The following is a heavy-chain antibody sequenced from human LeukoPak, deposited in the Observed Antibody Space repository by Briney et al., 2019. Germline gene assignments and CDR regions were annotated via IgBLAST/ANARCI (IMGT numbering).Heavy chain of an antibody. V-gene: IGHV1-8*01. J-gene: IGHJ3*02. CDR1: GYTFTSYD. CDR2: MNPNSGNT. Sequence: ASVKVSCKASGYTFTSYDINWVRQATGQGLEWMGWMNPNSGNTGYAQKFQGRVTMTRNTSISTAYMELSSLRSEDTAVYYCASGVVVITTWEVNRAFDIWGQGTMVTVSS. CDR3: ASGVVVITTWEVNRAFDI. D-gene: IGHD3-22*01.